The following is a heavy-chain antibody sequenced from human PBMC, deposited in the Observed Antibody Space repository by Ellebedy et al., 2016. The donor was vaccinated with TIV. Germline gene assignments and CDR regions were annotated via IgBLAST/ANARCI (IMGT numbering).Heavy chain of an antibody. Sequence: GESLKISCAASGFTFSTYGMSWVRQAPGKGLEWVSAISGSGDSTYYADSVKGLFIISRDNSKNTLFLQMNSLRAEDTATYYCAKDRTIGVAGQIFDFWGLGTLVTVSS. D-gene: IGHD2-2*01. J-gene: IGHJ4*02. CDR3: AKDRTIGVAGQIFDF. V-gene: IGHV3-23*01. CDR1: GFTFSTYG. CDR2: ISGSGDST.